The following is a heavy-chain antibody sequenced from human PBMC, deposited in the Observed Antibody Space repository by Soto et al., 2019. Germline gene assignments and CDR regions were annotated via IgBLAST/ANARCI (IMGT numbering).Heavy chain of an antibody. J-gene: IGHJ4*02. V-gene: IGHV3-7*03. CDR1: GFTFSSYW. CDR2: INQDGSGK. Sequence: GGSLRLSCAASGFTFSSYWMNWVRQAPGKGLEWVANINQDGSGKYYVDPVKGRFTISRDNAKNSLYLQMNSLRGEDTAVYYCARGRARVSYLDYWGRGTLVTVSS. CDR3: ARGRARVSYLDY.